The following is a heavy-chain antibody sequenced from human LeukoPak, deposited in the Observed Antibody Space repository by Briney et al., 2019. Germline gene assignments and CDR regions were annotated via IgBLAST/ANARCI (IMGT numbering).Heavy chain of an antibody. J-gene: IGHJ4*02. CDR1: GGSFSGYY. Sequence: SETLSLTCAVYGGSFSGYYWSWIRQPPGKGLEWIGEINHSGSTNYNPSLKSRVTISVDTSKNQFSLELSSVTAADTAVFYCARGPHCSGDSCYSPAFDYWGQETLVTVSS. D-gene: IGHD2-15*01. CDR3: ARGPHCSGDSCYSPAFDY. CDR2: INHSGST. V-gene: IGHV4-34*01.